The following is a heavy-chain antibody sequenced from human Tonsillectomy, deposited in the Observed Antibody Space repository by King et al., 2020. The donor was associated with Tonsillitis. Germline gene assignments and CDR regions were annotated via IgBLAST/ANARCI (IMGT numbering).Heavy chain of an antibody. J-gene: IGHJ4*02. CDR1: GITINRFF. V-gene: IGHV4-59*01. CDR3: ARVNGFDSARRSFDY. Sequence: QLQESGPGLVKPSETLSLTCTVSGITINRFFWGWIRQSPGKGLEWIGDMVHTGITNYNPSLKSRVTISLDTSKNQFSLKLSSVTAADTAVYYCARVNGFDSARRSFDYWGQGTLVTVSS. D-gene: IGHD2-21*01. CDR2: MVHTGIT.